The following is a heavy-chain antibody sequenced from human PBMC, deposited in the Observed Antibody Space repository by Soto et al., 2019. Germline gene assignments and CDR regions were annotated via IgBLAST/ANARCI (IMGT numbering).Heavy chain of an antibody. V-gene: IGHV3-9*01. CDR1: GFTFDDYA. CDR2: ISWNSGSI. D-gene: IGHD1-26*01. Sequence: GGSLRLSCAASGFTFDDYAMHWVRQAPGKGLEWVSGISWNSGSIGYEDSVKGRFTISRDNAKNSLYLQMNSLRAEDTALYYCAKTRTSRNSGSYSAYYYGMDVWGQGTTVTVSS. J-gene: IGHJ6*02. CDR3: AKTRTSRNSGSYSAYYYGMDV.